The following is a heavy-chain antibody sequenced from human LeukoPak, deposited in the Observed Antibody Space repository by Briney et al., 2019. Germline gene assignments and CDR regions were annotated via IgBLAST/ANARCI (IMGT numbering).Heavy chain of an antibody. J-gene: IGHJ4*02. CDR2: IYHSGST. CDR3: ARATSSSFDY. D-gene: IGHD6-13*01. Sequence: PSETLSLTCAVYGGSFSGYYWSWIRQPPGKGLEWIGEIYHSGSTNYNPSLKSRVTISVDKSKNQFSLKLSSVTAADTAVYYCARATSSSFDYWGQGTLVTVSS. CDR1: GGSFSGYY. V-gene: IGHV4-34*01.